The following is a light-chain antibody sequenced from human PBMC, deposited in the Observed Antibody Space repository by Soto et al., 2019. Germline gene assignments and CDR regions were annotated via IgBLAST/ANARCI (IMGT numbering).Light chain of an antibody. J-gene: IGLJ2*01. CDR2: EGS. V-gene: IGLV2-23*01. CDR3: CSYAGNSTYVI. CDR1: SSDVGSYNL. Sequence: QSALTQPASVSGSPGQSITISCTGTSSDVGSYNLVSWYQQHPGKAPKFMIYEGSKRPSGVSNRFSGSKSGNTASLTISGLQAEDEADYYCCSYAGNSTYVIFGGGTQLTVL.